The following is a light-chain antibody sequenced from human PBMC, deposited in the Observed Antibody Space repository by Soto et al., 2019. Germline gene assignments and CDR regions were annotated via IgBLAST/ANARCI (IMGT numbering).Light chain of an antibody. V-gene: IGKV3-20*01. Sequence: IVLTQSPGTLSLSPGERVSLSCRASQSIAWNTLAWFQQKPGQAPRLLIYQTSARAAGIPDRFSGSVSGTDFTLAISRLEPEDFAVFYCHHYGSTPYIFGQGTKLELK. J-gene: IGKJ2*01. CDR3: HHYGSTPYI. CDR1: QSIAWNT. CDR2: QTS.